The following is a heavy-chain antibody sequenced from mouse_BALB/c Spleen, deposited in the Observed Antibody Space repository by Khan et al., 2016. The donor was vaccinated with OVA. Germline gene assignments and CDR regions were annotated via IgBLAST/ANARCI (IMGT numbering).Heavy chain of an antibody. V-gene: IGHV1S136*01. Sequence: VQLKQSGPELVKPGASVKMSCKASGYTFTSYVMHWVKQKPGQGLEWIGYINPYNDYTNFNEKFKGKATLTSDKSSSTAYMELSSLTSEDSAVYYCARGVLGRLTWVAYWGQGTLVTVSA. CDR1: GYTFTSYV. CDR3: ARGVLGRLTWVAY. J-gene: IGHJ3*01. CDR2: INPYNDYT. D-gene: IGHD3-1*01.